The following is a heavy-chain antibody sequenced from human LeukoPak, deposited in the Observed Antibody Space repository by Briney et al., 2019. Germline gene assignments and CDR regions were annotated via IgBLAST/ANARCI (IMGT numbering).Heavy chain of an antibody. CDR2: IKSKTDGGTT. V-gene: IGHV3-15*01. CDR3: TAWVVGVIVVVPAAPEEFDY. Sequence: GGSLRLSCAASGFTFSNAWMSWVRQAPGKGLEWVGRIKSKTDGGTTDYAAPVKGRFTISRDDSKNTLYLQMNSLKTEDTAVYYCTAWVVGVIVVVPAAPEEFDYWGQGTLVTVSS. J-gene: IGHJ4*02. CDR1: GFTFSNAW. D-gene: IGHD2-2*01.